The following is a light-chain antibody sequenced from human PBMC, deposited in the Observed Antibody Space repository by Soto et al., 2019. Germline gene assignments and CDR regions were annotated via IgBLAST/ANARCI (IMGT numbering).Light chain of an antibody. CDR1: SSDVGGYNL. CDR2: EVI. J-gene: IGLJ2*01. V-gene: IGLV2-8*01. CDR3: SSYSGSDNFVV. Sequence: QSALTQPPSASGSHGQSVTISCAGTSSDVGGYNLVSWYQQHPGKAPKLMIYEVIKRPSGVPDRFSGSKSGNTASLTVSGLHAEDEADYYCSSYSGSDNFVVFGGGTKVTVL.